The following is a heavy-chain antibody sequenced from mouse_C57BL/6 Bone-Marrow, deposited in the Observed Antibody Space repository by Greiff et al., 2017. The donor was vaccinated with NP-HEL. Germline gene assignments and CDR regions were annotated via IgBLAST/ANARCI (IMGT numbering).Heavy chain of an antibody. CDR3: ARQYYLRAWFAY. V-gene: IGHV5-6*01. D-gene: IGHD1-1*01. CDR2: ISSGGSYT. J-gene: IGHJ3*01. Sequence: DVQLVESGGDLVKPGGSLKLSCAASGFTFSSYGMSWVRQTPDKRLEWVATISSGGSYTYYPDSVKGRFTISRDNAKNTLYLQMSSLKSEDTAMYYCARQYYLRAWFAYWGQGTLVTVSA. CDR1: GFTFSSYG.